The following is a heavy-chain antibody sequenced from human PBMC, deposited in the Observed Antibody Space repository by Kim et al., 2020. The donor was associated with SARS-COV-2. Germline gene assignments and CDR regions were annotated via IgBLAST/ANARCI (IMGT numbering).Heavy chain of an antibody. CDR3: ARGGYGYYGSGSYYSRPNYYYMDV. J-gene: IGHJ6*03. Sequence: SETLSLTCAVYGGSFSGSYWSWIRQPPAKGLEWIGEINHSGSTNYNPSLKSRVTISVDTSKNQFSLKLSSVTAADTAGYYCARGGYGYYGSGSYYSRPNYYYMDVWGKGTTVTVSS. CDR1: GGSFSGSY. D-gene: IGHD3-10*01. V-gene: IGHV4-34*01. CDR2: INHSGST.